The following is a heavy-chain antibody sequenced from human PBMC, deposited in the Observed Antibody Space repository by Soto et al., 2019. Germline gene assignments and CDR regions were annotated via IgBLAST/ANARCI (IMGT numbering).Heavy chain of an antibody. V-gene: IGHV3-48*02. CDR1: GFTFGTHS. D-gene: IGHD3-3*01. Sequence: GGSLRLSCVASGFTFGTHSMNCVRQAPGKGLEWIAYIDYSSDTISYADSVKGRFTISRDNAKNSLYLQMNSLRDEDTAVYYCARLYYDYVWGQGTTVTVSS. CDR2: IDYSSDTI. CDR3: ARLYYDYV. J-gene: IGHJ6*02.